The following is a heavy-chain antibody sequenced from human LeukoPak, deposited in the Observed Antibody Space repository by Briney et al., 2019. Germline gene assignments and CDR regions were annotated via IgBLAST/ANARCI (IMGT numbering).Heavy chain of an antibody. Sequence: GGSLRPSCAASGFSVSSSYMSCVRQAPGKGLEWVSGITENGDNTYYADSVKGRFTISRDNSKNTLYLQMNSLRAEDTAVYYCAKRDSSGSYEGDYWGQGTLVTVSS. CDR3: AKRDSSGSYEGDY. CDR1: GFSVSSSY. J-gene: IGHJ4*02. V-gene: IGHV3-53*01. D-gene: IGHD1-26*01. CDR2: TENGDNT.